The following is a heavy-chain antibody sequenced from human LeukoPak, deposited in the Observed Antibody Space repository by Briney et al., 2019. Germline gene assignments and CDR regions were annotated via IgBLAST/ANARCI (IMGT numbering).Heavy chain of an antibody. V-gene: IGHV3-23*01. CDR2: ISNTGGST. CDR3: AQQVGYCSSGSCYFTY. CDR1: EFTFNNYW. J-gene: IGHJ1*01. Sequence: GGSLRLSCAASEFTFNNYWMHWVRQAPGKGLEWVSAISNTGGSTYYADSVKGRFTISRDKSKNTLSLQMNSLRAEDTAVYYCAQQVGYCSSGSCYFTYWGQGTLVTVSS. D-gene: IGHD2-15*01.